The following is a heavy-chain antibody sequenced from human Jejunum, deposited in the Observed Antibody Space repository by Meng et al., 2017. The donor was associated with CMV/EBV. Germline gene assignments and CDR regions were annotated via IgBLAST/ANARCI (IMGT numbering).Heavy chain of an antibody. V-gene: IGHV3-30*02. CDR3: AKEDGTYTSGWPSYYYGMDV. CDR1: YS. CDR2: IRYDGSDK. J-gene: IGHJ6*02. Sequence: YSMHWVRQAPGQGLEWVAYIRYDGSDKYYTDAVKGRFTISRYNSQSTLYLQINSLRAEDTALYYCAKEDGTYTSGWPSYYYGMDVWGRGTTVTVSS. D-gene: IGHD6-19*01.